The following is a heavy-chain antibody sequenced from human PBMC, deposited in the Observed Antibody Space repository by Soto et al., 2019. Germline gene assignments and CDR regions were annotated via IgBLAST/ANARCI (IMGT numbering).Heavy chain of an antibody. CDR1: GFTFSSYG. Sequence: PVGSLRLSCAASGFTFSSYGMHWVRQAPGNGLEWVAVISYDGSNKYYADSVKGRFTISRDNSKNTLYLQMNSLRAEDTAVYYCATGPVVVVPAAGSGYGMDVWGQGTTVTVSS. J-gene: IGHJ6*02. CDR3: ATGPVVVVPAAGSGYGMDV. D-gene: IGHD2-2*01. CDR2: ISYDGSNK. V-gene: IGHV3-30*03.